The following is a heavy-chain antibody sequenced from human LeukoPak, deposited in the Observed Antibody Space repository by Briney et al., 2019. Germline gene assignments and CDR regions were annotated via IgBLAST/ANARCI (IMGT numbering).Heavy chain of an antibody. CDR3: ARRWFGDV. D-gene: IGHD3-10*01. V-gene: IGHV3-30*04. CDR2: ISSDGSDK. CDR1: GFTFSSYA. J-gene: IGHJ6*04. Sequence: GGSLRLSCAASGFTFSSYAMHWVRQAPGKGLEWVAVISSDGSDKYYADSVKGRFTISRDNSKNTLYLQMNSLRAEDTAVYYCARRWFGDVWGKGTTVTVSS.